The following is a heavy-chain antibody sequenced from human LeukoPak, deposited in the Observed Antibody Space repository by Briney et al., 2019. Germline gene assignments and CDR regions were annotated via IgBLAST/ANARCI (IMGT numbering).Heavy chain of an antibody. D-gene: IGHD3-9*01. CDR2: IKSKTDGGTT. CDR3: TTEVAYYDILTGYYLSSYWYFDL. CDR1: GFTFSNAW. Sequence: GGSLRLSCAASGFTFSNAWMSWVRQAPGKGLEWVGRIKSKTDGGTTDYAAPVKGRFTISRDDSKNTLYLQMNSLKTEDTAVYYCTTEVAYYDILTGYYLSSYWYFDLWGRGTLVTVSS. J-gene: IGHJ2*01. V-gene: IGHV3-15*01.